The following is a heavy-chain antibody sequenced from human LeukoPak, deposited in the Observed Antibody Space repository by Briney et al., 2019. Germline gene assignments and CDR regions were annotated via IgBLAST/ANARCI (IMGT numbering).Heavy chain of an antibody. CDR1: GYTLTELS. Sequence: GTSVKVSCKVSGYTLTELSMNWVRQAPGKGLEWIGGFDPEDGETIYAQKFQGRVTMTEDTSTDTAYMELSSLRSEDTAVYYCATNKFPMVRGVPFDYWGQGTLVTVSS. CDR3: ATNKFPMVRGVPFDY. J-gene: IGHJ4*02. V-gene: IGHV1-24*01. D-gene: IGHD3-10*01. CDR2: FDPEDGET.